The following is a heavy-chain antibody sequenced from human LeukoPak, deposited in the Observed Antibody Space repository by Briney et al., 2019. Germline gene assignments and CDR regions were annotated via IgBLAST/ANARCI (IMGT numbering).Heavy chain of an antibody. CDR3: ARGQSYGWFDP. D-gene: IGHD5-18*01. J-gene: IGHJ5*02. V-gene: IGHV3-21*01. Sequence: GVSLRLSCAASGFTFSTYSMNWVRQDPGKGLEWVSSISGSSSYIYYADSVKGRFTISRDSAQNSLYLQMNSLRAEDTAVYYCARGQSYGWFDPWGQGTLATVSS. CDR1: GFTFSTYS. CDR2: ISGSSSYI.